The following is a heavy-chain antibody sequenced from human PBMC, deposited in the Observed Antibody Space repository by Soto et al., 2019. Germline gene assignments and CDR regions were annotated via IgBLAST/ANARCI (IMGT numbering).Heavy chain of an antibody. V-gene: IGHV3-64D*08. CDR2: ISSYGNKA. D-gene: IGHD7-27*01. J-gene: IGHJ6*02. CDR1: GFSFSSYA. CDR3: VKDLTLNWDYPGLDV. Sequence: AGGSLRLSCSASGFSFSSYAMHWVRQAPGKGLEYVSVISSYGNKAFYADSVRGRFTISRDNSKNTLYLQMSSLKEEETALYYCVKDLTLNWDYPGLDVWGQGTTVTVSS.